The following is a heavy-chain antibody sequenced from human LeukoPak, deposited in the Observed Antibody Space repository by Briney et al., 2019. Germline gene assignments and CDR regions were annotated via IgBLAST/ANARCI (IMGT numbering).Heavy chain of an antibody. CDR2: ISSSSSTI. J-gene: IGHJ4*02. CDR1: GFTFSSYG. D-gene: IGHD3-22*01. Sequence: GGSLRLSCVASGFTFSSYGMHWVRQAPGKGLEWVSYISSSSSTIYCADSVKGRFTISRDNAKNSLYLQMDSLRDEDTAVYYCARDPDSSGYLDYWGQGTLVTVSS. CDR3: ARDPDSSGYLDY. V-gene: IGHV3-48*02.